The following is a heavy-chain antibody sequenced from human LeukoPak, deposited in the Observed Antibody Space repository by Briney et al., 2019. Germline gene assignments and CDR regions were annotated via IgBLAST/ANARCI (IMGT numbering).Heavy chain of an antibody. Sequence: ASVKVSCKASGGTFSSYAISWVRQAPGQGLEWMGRIIPILGIANYAQKFQGRVTITADKSTSTAYMELSSLRSEDTAVYYCATGVDYDSSGYYIWGQGTLVTVSS. CDR3: ATGVDYDSSGYYI. J-gene: IGHJ4*02. D-gene: IGHD3-22*01. CDR2: IIPILGIA. CDR1: GGTFSSYA. V-gene: IGHV1-69*04.